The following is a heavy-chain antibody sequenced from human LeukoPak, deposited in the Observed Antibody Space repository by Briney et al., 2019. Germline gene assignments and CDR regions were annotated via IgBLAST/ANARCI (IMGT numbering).Heavy chain of an antibody. V-gene: IGHV1-69*04. Sequence: SVKVSCKASGGTFSSYAISWVRQAPGQGLEWMGRIIPILGRANYAQKFQGRVTITADKSTSTAYMELSSLRSEDTAVYYCASVCSSTSCYRAPGDYWGQGTLVTVSS. CDR2: IIPILGRA. CDR3: ASVCSSTSCYRAPGDY. J-gene: IGHJ4*02. D-gene: IGHD2-2*02. CDR1: GGTFSSYA.